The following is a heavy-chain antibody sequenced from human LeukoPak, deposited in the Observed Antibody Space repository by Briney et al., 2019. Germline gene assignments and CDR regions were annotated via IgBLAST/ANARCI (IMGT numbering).Heavy chain of an antibody. CDR3: AREVYDSSGYYGLESFDY. CDR2: ISGSGDNT. V-gene: IGHV3-23*01. D-gene: IGHD3-22*01. Sequence: PGGSLRLSCEASGLSFRSYGMSWVRQAPGKGLEWVSGISGSGDNTYYTDSVKGRFTISRDNAKNSLYLQMNSLRAEDTAVYYCAREVYDSSGYYGLESFDYWGQGTLVTVSS. CDR1: GLSFRSYG. J-gene: IGHJ4*02.